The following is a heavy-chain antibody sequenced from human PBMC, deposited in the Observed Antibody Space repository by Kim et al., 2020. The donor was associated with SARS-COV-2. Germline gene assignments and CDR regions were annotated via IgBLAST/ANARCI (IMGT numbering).Heavy chain of an antibody. CDR3: ARSSSTSCPCYYMDV. CDR1: GFTFSTYW. Sequence: GGSLRLSCAASGFTFSTYWMYWVRQAPWKGLVWVSRINSDGSSTNYADSVKGRFTISRDNAKNTLYLQKNSLIAEDTAVYYCARSSSTSCPCYYMDVWGKGTTVTVSS. V-gene: IGHV3-74*01. CDR2: INSDGSST. D-gene: IGHD2-2*01. J-gene: IGHJ6*03.